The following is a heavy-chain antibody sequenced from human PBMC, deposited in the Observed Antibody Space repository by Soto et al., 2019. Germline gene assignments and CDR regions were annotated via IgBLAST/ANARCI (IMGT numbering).Heavy chain of an antibody. Sequence: SETLSLTCTVSGGSISSYYWSWIRQPPGKGLEWIGYIYYSGSTNYNPSLKSRVTISVDRSKNQFSLKLSSVTAADTAVYYCARVGNSYGYYFDYWGQGTLVTVSS. CDR3: ARVGNSYGYYFDY. V-gene: IGHV4-59*12. CDR2: IYYSGST. D-gene: IGHD5-18*01. J-gene: IGHJ4*02. CDR1: GGSISSYY.